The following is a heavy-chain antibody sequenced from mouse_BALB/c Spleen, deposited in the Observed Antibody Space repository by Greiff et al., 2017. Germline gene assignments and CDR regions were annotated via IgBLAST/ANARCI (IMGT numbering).Heavy chain of an antibody. CDR3: ARHRYGSSDAMDY. CDR2: ISNGGGST. V-gene: IGHV5-12-2*01. D-gene: IGHD1-1*01. J-gene: IGHJ4*01. CDR1: GFTFSSYT. Sequence: EVQLVESGGGLVQPGGSLKLSCAASGFTFSSYTMSWVRQTPEKRLEWVAYISNGGGSTYYPDTVKGRFTISRDNAKNTLYLQMSSLTSEDTAMYYCARHRYGSSDAMDYWGQGTSVTVSS.